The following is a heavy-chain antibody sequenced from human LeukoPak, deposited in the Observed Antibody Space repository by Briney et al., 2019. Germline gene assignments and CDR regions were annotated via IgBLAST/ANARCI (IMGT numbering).Heavy chain of an antibody. CDR1: GDTLTSYY. CDR3: ATRCTNGVCYKAYYMDV. CDR2: INLNGGGT. Sequence: ASVKVSCKASGDTLTSYYLHWVRQAPGQGLEWLGWINLNGGGTLSAQKFQGRVTMTRDASISTAYMELSGLRSDDTAVYYCATRCTNGVCYKAYYMDVWGKGTTVTVSS. D-gene: IGHD2-8*01. V-gene: IGHV1-2*02. J-gene: IGHJ6*03.